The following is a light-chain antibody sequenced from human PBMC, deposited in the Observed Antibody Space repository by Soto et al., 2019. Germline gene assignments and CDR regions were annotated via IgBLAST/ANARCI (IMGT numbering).Light chain of an antibody. J-gene: IGKJ1*01. CDR2: GAS. Sequence: EIVMTQSPATLSVSPGERATLSCRASQSVSSNLAWYQQKPGQAPRLLIYGASTRATGIPARFSGSGSGTEFTLTISSLQSEDFAVYYGQQYNNWPPTWTFGQGTKLEIK. CDR1: QSVSSN. CDR3: QQYNNWPPTWT. V-gene: IGKV3-15*01.